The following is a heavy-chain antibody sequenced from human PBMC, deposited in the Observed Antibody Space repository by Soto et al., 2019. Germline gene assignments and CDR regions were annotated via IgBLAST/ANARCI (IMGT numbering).Heavy chain of an antibody. Sequence: QVQLVESVGGVVQPGKSLRLSCAASGFTFSSYNMHWVRQAPGKGLEWVAAIWYDGSNKYYADSVKGRFTISRDNSENTLYLQMNSLRVEDTAVYYCTRESDNNYEDYWGQGTLVTVSS. J-gene: IGHJ4*02. CDR3: TRESDNNYEDY. CDR1: GFTFSSYN. D-gene: IGHD4-4*01. CDR2: IWYDGSNK. V-gene: IGHV3-33*01.